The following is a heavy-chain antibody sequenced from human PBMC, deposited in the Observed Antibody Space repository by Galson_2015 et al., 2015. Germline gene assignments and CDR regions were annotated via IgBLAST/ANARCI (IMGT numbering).Heavy chain of an antibody. V-gene: IGHV3-21*01. J-gene: IGHJ4*02. CDR2: ITGSGDDI. Sequence: SLRLSCAASGFTFSSYPMNWVRQAPGKGLEWVSSITGSGDDIHHADSVKGRLSISRDNAKNSLYLQMNSLRGEDTAVYYCARDGPAGWGSYFDYWGQGSLVIVSS. CDR3: ARDGPAGWGSYFDY. CDR1: GFTFSSYP. D-gene: IGHD7-27*01.